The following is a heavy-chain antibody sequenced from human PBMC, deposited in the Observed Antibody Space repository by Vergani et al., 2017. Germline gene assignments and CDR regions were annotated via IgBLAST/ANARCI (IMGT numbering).Heavy chain of an antibody. J-gene: IGHJ1*01. V-gene: IGHV3-30*03. CDR3: ATKSCSTPGCQIGYFRE. D-gene: IGHD2-2*01. Sequence: QVHLVESGGGVVQPGRSLRLSCVVSGFTSSYYGMHWVRQAPGKGLEWVAVISYDGTQKYYADSVMGRFTISRDNSKSTLYLQMNSLRTEDTAVYYCATKSCSTPGCQIGYFREWGQGTLVTVSS. CDR2: ISYDGTQK. CDR1: GFTSSYYG.